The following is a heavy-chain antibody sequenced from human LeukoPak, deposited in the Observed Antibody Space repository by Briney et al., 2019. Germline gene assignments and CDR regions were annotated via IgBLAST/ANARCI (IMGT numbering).Heavy chain of an antibody. Sequence: GGSLRLSCAASGFTFSTYTMNWVRQAPGKGLEWVSYISSSSSTIYYADSVKGRFTISRDNSKNTLYLQMNSLRAEDTAVYYCARGLDYWGQGTLVTVSS. CDR2: ISSSSSTI. CDR1: GFTFSTYT. CDR3: ARGLDY. V-gene: IGHV3-48*01. J-gene: IGHJ4*02.